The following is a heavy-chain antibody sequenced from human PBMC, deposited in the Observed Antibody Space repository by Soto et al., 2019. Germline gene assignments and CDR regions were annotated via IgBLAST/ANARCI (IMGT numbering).Heavy chain of an antibody. V-gene: IGHV4-61*01. D-gene: IGHD2-15*01. CDR1: GGSVSSGSYY. CDR3: ARELLGYCSGGSCYYNWFDP. CDR2: IYYSGST. Sequence: SEILSLTCTVSGGSVSSGSYYWSWIRQPPGKGLEWIGYIYYSGSTNYNPSLKSRVTISVDTSKNQFSLKLSSVTAADTAVYYCARELLGYCSGGSCYYNWFDPWGQGTLVTVSS. J-gene: IGHJ5*02.